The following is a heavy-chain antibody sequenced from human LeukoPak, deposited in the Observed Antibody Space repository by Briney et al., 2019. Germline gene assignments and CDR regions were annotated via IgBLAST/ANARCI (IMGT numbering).Heavy chain of an antibody. Sequence: GGSLRLSCAASGFTFSSYAMSWVRQAPGKGLEWVSAISGSGGSTYYADSVKGRFTISRDNSKNTLYLQMNSLRAEDTAVYYCAKTPTGPRYDSSGYYRRGDAFDIWGQGTMVTVSS. CDR3: AKTPTGPRYDSSGYYRRGDAFDI. J-gene: IGHJ3*02. CDR1: GFTFSSYA. CDR2: ISGSGGST. V-gene: IGHV3-23*01. D-gene: IGHD3-22*01.